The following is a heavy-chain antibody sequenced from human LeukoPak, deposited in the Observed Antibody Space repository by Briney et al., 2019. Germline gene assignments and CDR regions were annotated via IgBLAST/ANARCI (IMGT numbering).Heavy chain of an antibody. Sequence: GGSLRLSCAASGFTFSSYAMSWVRQAPGKGLEWVANIKQDGSEKNYVDSVKGRFTISRDNAKNALYLQMNSLRVEDTAMYYCASPEVMGYWGQGTLVTVSS. D-gene: IGHD3-16*01. CDR2: IKQDGSEK. CDR3: ASPEVMGY. V-gene: IGHV3-7*01. CDR1: GFTFSSYA. J-gene: IGHJ4*02.